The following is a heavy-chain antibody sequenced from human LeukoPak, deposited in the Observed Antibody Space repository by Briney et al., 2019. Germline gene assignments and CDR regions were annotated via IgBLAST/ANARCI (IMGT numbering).Heavy chain of an antibody. J-gene: IGHJ6*02. CDR1: GGSFSGYY. D-gene: IGHD4-4*01. Sequence: PSETLSLTCAVYGGSFSGYYWSWIRQPPGKGLEWIGEINHSGSTNYNPSLKSRVTISVDTSKNQFSLKLSSVTAADTAVYFCAREKVTSYFYSGLDVWGQGTTVTVSS. V-gene: IGHV4-34*01. CDR2: INHSGST. CDR3: AREKVTSYFYSGLDV.